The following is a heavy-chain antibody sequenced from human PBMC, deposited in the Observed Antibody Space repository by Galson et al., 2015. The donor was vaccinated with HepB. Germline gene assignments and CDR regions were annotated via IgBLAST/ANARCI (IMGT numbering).Heavy chain of an antibody. D-gene: IGHD3-9*01. V-gene: IGHV3-15*01. CDR1: GFTFSNAW. Sequence: SLRLSCAASGFTFSNAWMSWVRQAPGKGLEWVGRIKSKTDGGTTDYAAPVKGRFTISRDDSKNTLYLQMNSLKTEDTAVYYCTTGDILTGYSLLDYWGQGTLVTVSS. CDR3: TTGDILTGYSLLDY. J-gene: IGHJ4*02. CDR2: IKSKTDGGTT.